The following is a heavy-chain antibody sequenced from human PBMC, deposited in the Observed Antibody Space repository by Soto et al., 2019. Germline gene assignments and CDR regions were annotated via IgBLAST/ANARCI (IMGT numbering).Heavy chain of an antibody. J-gene: IGHJ6*02. Sequence: QVQQEQSGAEVKKPGSSVKVSCKASGGTFRTAAVSWVRQAPGQGLEWMGGIMPVFRTPDYAQKFHGRVTXTXDXSTSTAYPESRGLRSDDTASYSCARDSDRPPLGGNYSHDLDVWCQGTTLTGSS. D-gene: IGHD1-26*01. CDR3: ARDSDRPPLGGNYSHDLDV. V-gene: IGHV1-69*05. CDR2: IMPVFRTP. CDR1: GGTFRTAA.